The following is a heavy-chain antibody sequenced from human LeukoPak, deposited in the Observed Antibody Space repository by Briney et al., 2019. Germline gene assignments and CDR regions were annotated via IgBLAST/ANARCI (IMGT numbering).Heavy chain of an antibody. D-gene: IGHD3-3*01. CDR1: GFTFSSSA. Sequence: GGSLRLSCAASGFTFSSSAMSWVRQVPGKGLEWVAVIWYDGSNKYYADSVKGRFTISRDNSKNTLYLQMNSLRAEDTAVYYCARVPYYDFWSGLKHYGMDVWGQGTTVTVSS. CDR3: ARVPYYDFWSGLKHYGMDV. CDR2: IWYDGSNK. V-gene: IGHV3-33*08. J-gene: IGHJ6*02.